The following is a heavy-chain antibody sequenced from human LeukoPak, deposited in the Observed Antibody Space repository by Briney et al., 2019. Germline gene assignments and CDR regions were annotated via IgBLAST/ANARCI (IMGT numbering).Heavy chain of an antibody. CDR3: ARGEPLAAAGVY. V-gene: IGHV4-31*03. CDR1: GASISSGGYY. D-gene: IGHD6-13*01. J-gene: IGHJ4*02. Sequence: SETLSLTCTVSGASISSGGYYWTWIRQHPGKGLEWIGYIYYSGATDYNPSLKSRVNTSLDMSENRFSLKLSSVTSADTVVYYCARGEPLAAAGVYWGQGILVTVSS. CDR2: IYYSGAT.